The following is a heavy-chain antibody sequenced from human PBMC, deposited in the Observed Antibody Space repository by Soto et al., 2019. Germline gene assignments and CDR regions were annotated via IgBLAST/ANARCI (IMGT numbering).Heavy chain of an antibody. CDR1: GFTFSSYG. Sequence: GGSLRLSCAASGFTFSSYGMHWVRQAPGKGLEWVAVISYDGSNKYYADSVKGRFTISRDNSKNTLYLQMNSLRAEDTAVYYCAKDGEGWHYYVSGSSVSCDYWGQGTLVTVSS. CDR3: AKDGEGWHYYVSGSSVSCDY. CDR2: ISYDGSNK. V-gene: IGHV3-30*18. D-gene: IGHD3-10*01. J-gene: IGHJ4*02.